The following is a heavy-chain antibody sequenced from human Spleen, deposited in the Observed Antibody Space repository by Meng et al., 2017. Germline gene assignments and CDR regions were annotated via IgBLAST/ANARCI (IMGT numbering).Heavy chain of an antibody. CDR2: INHSGST. J-gene: IGHJ5*02. D-gene: IGHD6-19*01. V-gene: IGHV4-34*01. CDR3: ARGWWLATSNSNWFDP. CDR1: GWSFSGYY. Sequence: QAELQHGVAGLFKPSETLSLTWAVYGWSFSGYYWSWIRQPPGKGLEWIGEINHSGSTNYNPSLKSRVTISVDTSKNQFSLKLSSVTAADTAVYYYARGWWLATSNSNWFDPWGQGTLVTVSS.